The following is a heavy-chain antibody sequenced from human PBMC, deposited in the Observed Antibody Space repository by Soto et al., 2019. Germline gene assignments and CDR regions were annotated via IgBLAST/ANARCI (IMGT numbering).Heavy chain of an antibody. V-gene: IGHV3-30-3*01. CDR3: ARPPRGGPCDYGMDV. CDR1: GCTFSSYA. D-gene: IGHD1-26*01. CDR2: ISYDGSNK. Sequence: QVQLVESGGGVVQPGRSLRLSCAASGCTFSSYAMHWVRQAPGKGLEWVAVISYDGSNKYYADSVKGRFTISRDNSKNTLYLQMNSLRAEDTAVYYCARPPRGGPCDYGMDVWGQGTTVTVSS. J-gene: IGHJ6*02.